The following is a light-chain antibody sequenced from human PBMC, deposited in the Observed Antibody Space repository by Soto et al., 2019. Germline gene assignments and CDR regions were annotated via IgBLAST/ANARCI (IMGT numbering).Light chain of an antibody. Sequence: QSVLTLPPSASGSAGQSLTISCTGTSSDVGFYNFVSWYQQRPGKAPKLVIYEVTKRPSGVPDRFSGSKSGSTASLTVSGLQADDEADYYCASYAGTRLFVFGSGTKVTVL. J-gene: IGLJ1*01. CDR3: ASYAGTRLFV. CDR1: SSDVGFYNF. CDR2: EVT. V-gene: IGLV2-8*01.